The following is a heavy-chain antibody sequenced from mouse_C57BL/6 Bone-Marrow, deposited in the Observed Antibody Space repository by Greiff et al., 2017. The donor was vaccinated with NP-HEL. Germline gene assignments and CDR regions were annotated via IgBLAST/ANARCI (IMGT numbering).Heavy chain of an antibody. CDR2: INPNYGGT. D-gene: IGHD1-1*02. CDR3: ARFGGDYYAMYY. CDR1: GYTFTDYY. V-gene: IGHV1-26*01. Sequence: EVQLQQSGPELVKPGASVKISCKASGYTFTDYYMNWVKQSHGKSLEWIGDINPNYGGTSYNQKFKGKATLTVDKSSSTTYMELRSRTSEDSAVYYCARFGGDYYAMYYWGQGTSVTVSS. J-gene: IGHJ4*01.